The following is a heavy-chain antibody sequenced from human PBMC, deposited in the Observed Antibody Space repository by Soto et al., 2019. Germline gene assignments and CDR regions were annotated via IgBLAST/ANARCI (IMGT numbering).Heavy chain of an antibody. CDR3: ARGVEMATINWFDP. J-gene: IGHJ5*02. Sequence: SETLSLTCTVSGGSISSYYWSWIRQPPGKGLEWIGYIYYSGSTNYNPSLKSRVTISVDTSKNQFSLKLSSVIAADTAVYYCARGVEMATINWFDPWGQGTLVTVSS. D-gene: IGHD5-12*01. CDR2: IYYSGST. V-gene: IGHV4-59*08. CDR1: GGSISSYY.